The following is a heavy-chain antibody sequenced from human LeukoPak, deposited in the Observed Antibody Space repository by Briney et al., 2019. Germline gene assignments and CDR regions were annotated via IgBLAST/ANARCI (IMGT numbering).Heavy chain of an antibody. V-gene: IGHV4-4*07. J-gene: IGHJ5*02. Sequence: SETLSLTCTVSGGSISSYYWSWIRQPAGKGLEWIGRIYTSGSTNYNPSLKSRVTISVDKSKNQFSLKLSSVTAADTAVYYCARAGTRITMVRGVIRGNWFDPWGQGTLVTVSS. CDR1: GGSISSYY. CDR2: IYTSGST. D-gene: IGHD3-10*01. CDR3: ARAGTRITMVRGVIRGNWFDP.